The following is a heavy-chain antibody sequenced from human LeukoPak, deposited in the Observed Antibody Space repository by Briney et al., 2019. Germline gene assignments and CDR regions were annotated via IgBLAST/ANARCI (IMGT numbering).Heavy chain of an antibody. J-gene: IGHJ4*02. CDR1: VYTFTSYG. D-gene: IGHD3-10*01. Sequence: ASVKVSCKSSVYTFTSYGISWVRQAPGQGLEWMGWISAYNGNTNYAQKLQGRVTMTTDTSTSTAYMELRSLRSDDTAVYYCARALYYGSGSYYFDYWGQGTLVTVSS. CDR3: ARALYYGSGSYYFDY. CDR2: ISAYNGNT. V-gene: IGHV1-18*01.